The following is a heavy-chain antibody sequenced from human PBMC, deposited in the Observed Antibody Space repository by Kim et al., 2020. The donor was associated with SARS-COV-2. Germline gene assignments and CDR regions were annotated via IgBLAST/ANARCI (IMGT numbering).Heavy chain of an antibody. V-gene: IGHV3-74*01. J-gene: IGHJ5*02. D-gene: IGHD3-16*02. Sequence: GGSLRLSCAASGFTFSSYWMHWVRQAPGKGLVWVSRINSDGSSTSYADSVKGRFTISRDNAKNTLYLQMNSLRAEDTAVYYCARFSFGGVIAPWGQGTLVTVSS. CDR2: INSDGSST. CDR1: GFTFSSYW. CDR3: ARFSFGGVIAP.